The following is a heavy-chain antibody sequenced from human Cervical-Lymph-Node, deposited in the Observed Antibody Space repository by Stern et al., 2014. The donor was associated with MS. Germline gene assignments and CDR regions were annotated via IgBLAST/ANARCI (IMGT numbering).Heavy chain of an antibody. Sequence: EVQLEESGAEVKKPGESLKISCKGSGYSFTSYWIGWVRQMPGKGLEWMGNIYPGDSDTRYSPSFQGQVTISADKSISTAYLQWSSLKASDTAMYYCARHRYYDSSGYYLVDAFDIWGQGTMVTVSS. J-gene: IGHJ3*02. CDR2: IYPGDSDT. CDR1: GYSFTSYW. CDR3: ARHRYYDSSGYYLVDAFDI. D-gene: IGHD3-22*01. V-gene: IGHV5-51*01.